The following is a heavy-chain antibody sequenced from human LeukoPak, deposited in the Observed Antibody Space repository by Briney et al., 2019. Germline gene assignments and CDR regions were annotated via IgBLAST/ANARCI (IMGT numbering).Heavy chain of an antibody. CDR1: GFTFYSYV. Sequence: GGSLRLSCAASGFTFYSYVMIWVRRTPGKGLEWVSAISASGDTTYYADSVKGRFTISRDNSRNTLFLQMNSLRAEDTAVYYWGKAGKKRGGGDFDYWGQGTLVTVSS. CDR2: ISASGDTT. J-gene: IGHJ4*02. CDR3: GKAGKKRGGGDFDY. V-gene: IGHV3-23*01. D-gene: IGHD3-16*01.